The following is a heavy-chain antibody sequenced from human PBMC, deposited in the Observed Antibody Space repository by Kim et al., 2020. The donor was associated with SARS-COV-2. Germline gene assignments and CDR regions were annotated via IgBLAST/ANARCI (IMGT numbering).Heavy chain of an antibody. CDR2: IGVGDGST. CDR3: AKHRAPRITVADKEGFDY. D-gene: IGHD3-10*01. J-gene: IGHJ4*02. Sequence: GGSLRLSCAASGFKFSNYAMTWVRQGPGKGLEWVSTIGVGDGSTYYADSVMGRFTLSRDNSNDTVYLQMKRLRVEDTAIYYCAKHRAPRITVADKEGFDYGGQEPRVTVSS. CDR1: GFKFSNYA. V-gene: IGHV3-23*01.